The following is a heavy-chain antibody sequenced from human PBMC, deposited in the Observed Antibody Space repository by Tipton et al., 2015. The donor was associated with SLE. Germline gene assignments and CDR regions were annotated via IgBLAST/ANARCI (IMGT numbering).Heavy chain of an antibody. Sequence: LSLTCTVSGGSISSSSYYWGWIRQPPGKGLEWIGSIYYSGSTYYNPSLKSRVTISADTSKNQFSLKLSSVTAADTAVYYCARHSYHFDYWGQGTLVTVSS. J-gene: IGHJ4*02. CDR1: GGSISSSSYY. CDR3: ARHSYHFDY. CDR2: IYYSGST. V-gene: IGHV4-39*01.